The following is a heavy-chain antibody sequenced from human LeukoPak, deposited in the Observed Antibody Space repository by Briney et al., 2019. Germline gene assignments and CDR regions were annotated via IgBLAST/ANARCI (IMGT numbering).Heavy chain of an antibody. D-gene: IGHD1-7*01. Sequence: GRSLRLSCVASGFKFADYAMHWVRQTPGKGLEWVSGISWNSATMDYADSLRGRFIISRDNAKNSLYLQMSDLRSEDTALYYCAKLCDWNSIDYWGQGTLVAVSS. CDR2: ISWNSATM. CDR3: AKLCDWNSIDY. V-gene: IGHV3-9*01. CDR1: GFKFADYA. J-gene: IGHJ4*02.